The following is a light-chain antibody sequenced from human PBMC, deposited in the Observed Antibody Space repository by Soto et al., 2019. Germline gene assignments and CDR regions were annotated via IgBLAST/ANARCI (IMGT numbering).Light chain of an antibody. CDR1: HSVSTS. J-gene: IGKJ1*01. CDR3: QQRTNWLWT. CDR2: DTS. V-gene: IGKV3-11*01. Sequence: EIVMTQSPATLSLSPGERATLSCRASHSVSTSLAWYQQKPGQAPRLLIYDTSKRATGIPARFSGSGSGTDFTLTIRSLEPEDFAVYYCQQRTNWLWTFGQGTKVDIK.